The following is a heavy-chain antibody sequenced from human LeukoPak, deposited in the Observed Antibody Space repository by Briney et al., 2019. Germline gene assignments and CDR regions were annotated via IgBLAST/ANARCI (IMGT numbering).Heavy chain of an antibody. D-gene: IGHD6-13*01. J-gene: IGHJ6*03. V-gene: IGHV4-39*07. CDR3: ARLSIVGQQSAETVYYYYYMDV. CDR1: GGSISSSSYY. Sequence: SETLSLTCTVSGGSISSSSYYWGWIRQPPGKGLEWIGDINHSGSTDSNPSLKSRVTISVDTSKNQFSLKLSSVTAADTAVYYCARLSIVGQQSAETVYYYYYMDVWGKGTTVTISS. CDR2: INHSGST.